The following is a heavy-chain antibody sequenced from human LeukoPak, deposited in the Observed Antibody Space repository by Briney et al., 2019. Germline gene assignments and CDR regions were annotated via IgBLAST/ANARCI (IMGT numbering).Heavy chain of an antibody. D-gene: IGHD3-3*01. Sequence: GASVKVSCKASGCTFTSYDINWVRQATGQGLEWMGWMHPNSGNTGYAQKFQGRVTMTRNTSISTAYMELSSLRSEDTAVYYCARGVYYDFWSGYRQNWFDPWGQGTLVTVSS. CDR3: ARGVYYDFWSGYRQNWFDP. J-gene: IGHJ5*02. CDR2: MHPNSGNT. CDR1: GCTFTSYD. V-gene: IGHV1-8*01.